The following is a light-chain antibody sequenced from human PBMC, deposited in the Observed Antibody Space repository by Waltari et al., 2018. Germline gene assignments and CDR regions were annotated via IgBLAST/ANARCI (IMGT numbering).Light chain of an antibody. CDR1: RSHIGNNA. V-gene: IGLV1-36*01. CDR3: AAWDDSLKGVL. CDR2: ADD. Sequence: QSVLTQPPSVSEAPRQRVTIPCSGSRSHIGNNAVNWYQQVPEKAPKLLVFADDLLPSGVSDRFSGSKSGTSASLAISGLRSEDEGVYFCAAWDDSLKGVLFGGGTKLTVL. J-gene: IGLJ2*01.